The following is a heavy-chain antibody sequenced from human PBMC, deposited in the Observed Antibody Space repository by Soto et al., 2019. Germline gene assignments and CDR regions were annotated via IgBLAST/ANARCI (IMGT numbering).Heavy chain of an antibody. CDR3: ARDRSSGWQGYDAFDI. Sequence: PGGSLRLSCAASGFTFSDYYMSWIRQAPGKGLEWVSYISSSGSTIYYADSVKGRFTISRDNAKNTLYLQMNSLRAEDTAVYYCARDRSSGWQGYDAFDIWGQGTMVTVSS. CDR2: ISSSGSTI. D-gene: IGHD6-19*01. J-gene: IGHJ3*02. V-gene: IGHV3-11*04. CDR1: GFTFSDYY.